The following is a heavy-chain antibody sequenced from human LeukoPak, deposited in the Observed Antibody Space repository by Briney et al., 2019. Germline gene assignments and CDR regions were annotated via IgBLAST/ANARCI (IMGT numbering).Heavy chain of an antibody. CDR3: ARVPFRSYYDSSGYCFDY. Sequence: PSETLSLTCTVSGGSISSGGYYWSWIRQHPGKGLEWIGYIYYSGSTYYNPSLKSRVTISVDTPKNQFSLKLSSVTAADTAVYYCARVPFRSYYDSSGYCFDYWGQGTLVTVSS. V-gene: IGHV4-30-4*08. CDR1: GGSISSGGYY. J-gene: IGHJ4*02. D-gene: IGHD3-22*01. CDR2: IYYSGST.